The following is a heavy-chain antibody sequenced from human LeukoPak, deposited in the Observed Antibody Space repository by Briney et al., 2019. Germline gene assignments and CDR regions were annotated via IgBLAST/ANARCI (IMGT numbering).Heavy chain of an antibody. CDR1: GGSISSSSYY. V-gene: IGHV4-61*02. Sequence: SETLSLTCTVSGGSISSSSYYWSWIRQPAGKGLEWIGRIYTSGNTNYNPSLKSRVTMSVDTSKNQFSLKLSSVTAADTAVYYCARVGVDYSGNIIKYYFDYWGQGTLVTVSS. CDR2: IYTSGNT. D-gene: IGHD4-23*01. CDR3: ARVGVDYSGNIIKYYFDY. J-gene: IGHJ4*02.